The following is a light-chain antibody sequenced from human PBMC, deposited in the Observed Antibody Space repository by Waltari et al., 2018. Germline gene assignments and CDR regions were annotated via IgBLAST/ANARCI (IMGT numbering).Light chain of an antibody. CDR2: QDD. J-gene: IGLJ2*01. CDR1: KLGDKY. CDR3: QAWDSGTVV. Sequence: SYELTQPPSVSVSPGQTASITCSGDKLGDKYASWYQQKPGQSPVLVIYQDDKRPSGIPERFSGSSSGNTATLTISGTQAMDEADFYCQAWDSGTVVFGGGTKLTFL. V-gene: IGLV3-1*01.